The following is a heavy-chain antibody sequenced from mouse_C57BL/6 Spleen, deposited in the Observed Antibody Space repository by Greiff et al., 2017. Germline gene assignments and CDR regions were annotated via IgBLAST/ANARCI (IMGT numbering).Heavy chain of an antibody. CDR3: ARDEGYYGSSPYYFDY. V-gene: IGHV3-6*01. D-gene: IGHD1-1*01. CDR1: GYSITSGYY. Sequence: ESGPGLVKPSQSLSLTCSVTGYSITSGYYWNWIRQFPGNKLEWMGYISYDGSNNYNPSLKNRISITRDTSKNQFFLKLNSVTTEDTATYYCARDEGYYGSSPYYFDYWGQGTTLTVSS. J-gene: IGHJ2*01. CDR2: ISYDGSN.